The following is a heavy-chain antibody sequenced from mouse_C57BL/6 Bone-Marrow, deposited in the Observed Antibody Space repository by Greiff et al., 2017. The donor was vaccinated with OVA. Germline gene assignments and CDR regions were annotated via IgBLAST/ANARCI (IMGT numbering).Heavy chain of an antibody. Sequence: VQLQESGAELARPGASVKLSCKASGYTFTSYGISWVKQRTGQGLEWIGEIYPRSGNTYYNEKFKGKATLTADKSSSTAYMELRSLTSEDSAVYFCARRAHHGAFAYWGQGTLVTVSA. J-gene: IGHJ3*01. V-gene: IGHV1-81*01. CDR3: ARRAHHGAFAY. D-gene: IGHD3-1*01. CDR2: IYPRSGNT. CDR1: GYTFTSYG.